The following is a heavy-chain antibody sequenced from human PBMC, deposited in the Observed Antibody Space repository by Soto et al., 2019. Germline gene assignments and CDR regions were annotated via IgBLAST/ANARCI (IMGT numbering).Heavy chain of an antibody. V-gene: IGHV4-31*03. Sequence: QVQLQESGPGLVKPSQTLSLTCTVSGGSISSGGYYWSWIRQHPGKGLEWIGYIYYSGSTYYNPSLKSRVTISLDTSKNQFSLKLSSVTAADTAVYYCARSRLYDYIWGSYREDAFDIWGQGTMVTVSS. CDR2: IYYSGST. J-gene: IGHJ3*02. CDR3: ARSRLYDYIWGSYREDAFDI. CDR1: GGSISSGGYY. D-gene: IGHD3-16*02.